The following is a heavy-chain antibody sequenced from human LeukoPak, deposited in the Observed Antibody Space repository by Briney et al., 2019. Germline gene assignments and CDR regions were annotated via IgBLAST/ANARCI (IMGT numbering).Heavy chain of an antibody. Sequence: GGSLRLSCTASGFTFGDHAMSWVRQAPGKGLEWVGFIRSKGYGGTTEYAASVKGRFTISRDDSKGIAYLQMNSLKIEDTAVYYCTRGPTQQWLYYGMDVWGQGTTAIVSS. J-gene: IGHJ6*02. V-gene: IGHV3-49*04. CDR3: TRGPTQQWLYYGMDV. CDR2: IRSKGYGGTT. D-gene: IGHD5-18*01. CDR1: GFTFGDHA.